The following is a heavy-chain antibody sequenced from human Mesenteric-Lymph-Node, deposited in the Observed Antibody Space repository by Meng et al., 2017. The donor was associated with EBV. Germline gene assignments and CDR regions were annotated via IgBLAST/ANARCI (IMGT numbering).Heavy chain of an antibody. Sequence: QLGHSGAVVKKPGASVKVFCEASGYTFPSYDINGVRQATGQGLEWMGWMNPNSGNTGYAQKFQGRVTMTRNTSISTAYMELSSLRSEDTVVYYCARQNGDYDYWGQGTLVTVSS. CDR2: MNPNSGNT. V-gene: IGHV1-8*01. CDR3: ARQNGDYDY. D-gene: IGHD4-17*01. CDR1: GYTFPSYD. J-gene: IGHJ4*02.